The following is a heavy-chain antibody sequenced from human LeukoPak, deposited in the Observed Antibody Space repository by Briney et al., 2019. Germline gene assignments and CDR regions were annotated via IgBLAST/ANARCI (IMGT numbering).Heavy chain of an antibody. CDR2: INHSGST. CDR1: GGSFSGYY. D-gene: IGHD4-17*01. Sequence: SETLSLTCAVYGGSFSGYYWSWIRQPPGKGLEWIGEINHSGSTNYNPSLKSRVTISVDTSKNQFSLKLSFVTAADTAVYYCARATVTTYRRRSKYYFDYWGQGTLVTVSS. CDR3: ARATVTTYRRRSKYYFDY. V-gene: IGHV4-34*01. J-gene: IGHJ4*02.